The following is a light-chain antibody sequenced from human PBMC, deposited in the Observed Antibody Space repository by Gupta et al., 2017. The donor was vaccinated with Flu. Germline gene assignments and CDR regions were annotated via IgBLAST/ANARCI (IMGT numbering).Light chain of an antibody. V-gene: IGKV1-39*01. Sequence: DIQMTQSPSSLSASVGDRVTLTCRASQSISNYLNWYQQKPGKAPKLLIYAASSLQSGVPSRFSGGRSGTNFTLTISTLQPEDFATYYCQQSYSTPQVTFGPGTKVDIK. J-gene: IGKJ3*01. CDR3: QQSYSTPQVT. CDR2: AAS. CDR1: QSISNY.